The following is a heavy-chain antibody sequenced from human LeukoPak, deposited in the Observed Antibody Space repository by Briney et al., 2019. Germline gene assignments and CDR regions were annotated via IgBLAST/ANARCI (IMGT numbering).Heavy chain of an antibody. CDR3: AKDVPTAYFDY. D-gene: IGHD2-2*01. CDR1: GFTFSNYG. V-gene: IGHV3-30*02. CDR2: VRYDETTK. J-gene: IGHJ4*02. Sequence: GGSLRLSCAASGFTFSNYGMHWVRQAPGKGLEWVAFVRYDETTKFYADSVKGRFTISRDNSKTTLYLQTNSLRAEDTAVYYCAKDVPTAYFDYWGQGTLVTVSS.